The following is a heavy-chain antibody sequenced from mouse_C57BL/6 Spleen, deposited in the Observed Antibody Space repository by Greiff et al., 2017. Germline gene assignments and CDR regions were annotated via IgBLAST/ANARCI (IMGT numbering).Heavy chain of an antibody. Sequence: EVNVVESGGGLVKPGGSLKLSCAASGFTFSSYAMSWVRQTPAEGLEWVATISDGGSYTYYPDNVKGRFTLSRDNAKNNRYLQMSHLKSEDTAMYYGARDEDYDGSSYYFDYWGQGTTLTVAS. CDR2: ISDGGSYT. CDR1: GFTFSSYA. CDR3: ARDEDYDGSSYYFDY. D-gene: IGHD1-1*01. J-gene: IGHJ2*01. V-gene: IGHV5-4*01.